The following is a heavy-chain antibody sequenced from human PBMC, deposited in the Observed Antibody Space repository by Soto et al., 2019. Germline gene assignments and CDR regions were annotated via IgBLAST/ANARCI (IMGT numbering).Heavy chain of an antibody. CDR1: GFTFSSYA. CDR2: ISYDGSNK. V-gene: IGHV3-30-3*01. Sequence: QVQLVESGGGVVQPGRSLRLSCAASGFTFSSYAMHWVRQAPGKGLEWVAVISYDGSNKYYADSVKGRFTISRDNSKNTLYRQMNSLRAEDTAVYYCARAPGYSYGWGVLDYWGQGTLVTVSS. J-gene: IGHJ4*02. D-gene: IGHD5-18*01. CDR3: ARAPGYSYGWGVLDY.